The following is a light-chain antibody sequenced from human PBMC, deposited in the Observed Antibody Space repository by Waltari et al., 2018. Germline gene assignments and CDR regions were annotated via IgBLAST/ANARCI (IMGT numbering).Light chain of an antibody. CDR1: QSISKY. Sequence: EIVLTQSPGTLSLSSGERATLSCRTSQSISKYLAWYQQKPGQAPRLLIYHASSRATGIPDRFSGSGSGTDFSLTISRLEPEDFAVYYCQHYVTLPVTLGQGTKVEIK. CDR3: QHYVTLPVT. J-gene: IGKJ1*01. V-gene: IGKV3-20*01. CDR2: HAS.